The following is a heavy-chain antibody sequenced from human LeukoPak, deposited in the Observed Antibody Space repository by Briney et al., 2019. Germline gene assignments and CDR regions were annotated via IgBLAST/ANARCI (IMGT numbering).Heavy chain of an antibody. D-gene: IGHD5-18*01. CDR2: ISAYNGDT. V-gene: IGHV1-18*01. J-gene: IGHJ4*02. CDR3: ARYTAMAPLGY. CDR1: GYTFTSYG. Sequence: ASVKVSCKASGYTFTSYGISWVRQAPGQGLEWMGWISAYNGDTNYAQKLQGRVTMTTDTSTSTAYMELRSLRSDDTAAYYCARYTAMAPLGYWGQGTLVTVSS.